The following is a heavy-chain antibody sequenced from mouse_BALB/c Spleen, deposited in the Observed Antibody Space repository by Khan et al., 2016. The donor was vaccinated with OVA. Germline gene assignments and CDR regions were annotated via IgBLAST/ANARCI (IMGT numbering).Heavy chain of an antibody. V-gene: IGHV3-2*02. CDR2: ISYSGIT. Sequence: EVQLQESGPGLVKPSQSLSLTCTVTGYSITSDYAWNWIRQFPGNKLEWMGYISYSGITSYNPSLKSRIFITRDTSKNQFFLQLNSVTPEDTATXYCARDYDRGFDYWGQGTTLTVSS. CDR3: ARDYDRGFDY. D-gene: IGHD2-4*01. J-gene: IGHJ2*01. CDR1: GYSITSDYA.